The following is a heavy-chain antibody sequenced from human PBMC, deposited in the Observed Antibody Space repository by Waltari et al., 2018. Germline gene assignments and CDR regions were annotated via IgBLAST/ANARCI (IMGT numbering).Heavy chain of an antibody. J-gene: IGHJ3*02. CDR3: ARTRLDDFWSGLYWDDAFDI. V-gene: IGHV4-34*01. CDR1: GGSFSGYY. D-gene: IGHD3-3*01. Sequence: QVQLQQWGAGLLKPSETLSLTCAVYGGSFSGYYWSWIRQPPGKGLEWIGETNHRGSTNDTPSLKSRVTISVDTAKNQFSLKLSSVTAADTAVYYCARTRLDDFWSGLYWDDAFDIWGQGTMVTVSS. CDR2: TNHRGST.